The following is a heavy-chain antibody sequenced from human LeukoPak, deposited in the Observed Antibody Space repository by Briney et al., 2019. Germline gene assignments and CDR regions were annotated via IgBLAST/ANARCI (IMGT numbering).Heavy chain of an antibody. CDR3: ARVSSSSWFTYFDY. CDR2: ISAYNGNT. Sequence: ASVKVSCKASGHTFTSYGVSWVRQAPGQGLEWMGWISAYNGNTNYAQKLQGRVTMTTDTSTSTAYMELRSLRSDDTAVYYCARVSSSSWFTYFDYWGQGTLVTVSS. CDR1: GHTFTSYG. J-gene: IGHJ4*02. D-gene: IGHD6-13*01. V-gene: IGHV1-18*01.